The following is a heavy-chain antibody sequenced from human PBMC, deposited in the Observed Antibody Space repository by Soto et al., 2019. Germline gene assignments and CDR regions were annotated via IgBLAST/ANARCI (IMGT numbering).Heavy chain of an antibody. V-gene: IGHV4-34*01. CDR1: GGSFSGYY. J-gene: IGHJ4*02. CDR2: INHSGST. Sequence: SETLSLTCAVYGGSFSGYYWSWIRQPPGKGLEWIGEINHSGSTNYNPSLKSRVTISVDTSKNQFSMKLSSVTAADTAVYYCARGLPIPGNYFDYWGQGTLVTVS. CDR3: ARGLPIPGNYFDY.